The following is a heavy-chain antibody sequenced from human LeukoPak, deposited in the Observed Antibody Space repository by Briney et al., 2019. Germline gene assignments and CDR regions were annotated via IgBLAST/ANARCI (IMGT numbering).Heavy chain of an antibody. Sequence: AGDSLRLSCAASGFTFTKYWMTWVRQAPGKGLEWVGNIKQDGSDKNYMDSVKGRFTISRDNSKNTLYLQMNSLRAEDTAVYYCAKLVGSSSYWGQGTLVTVSS. CDR1: GFTFTKYW. D-gene: IGHD6-13*01. V-gene: IGHV3-7*03. CDR2: IKQDGSDK. J-gene: IGHJ4*02. CDR3: AKLVGSSSY.